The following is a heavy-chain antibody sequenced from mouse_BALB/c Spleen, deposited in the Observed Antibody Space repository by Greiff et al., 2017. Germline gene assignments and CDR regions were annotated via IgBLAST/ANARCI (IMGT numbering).Heavy chain of an antibody. CDR1: GFSLTSYG. CDR3: ARDGGYGYVAY. Sequence: VKLVESGPGLVAPSQSLSITCTVSGFSLTSYGVHWVRQPPGKGLEWLGVIWAGGSTNYNSALMSRLSISKDNSKSQVFLKMNSLQTDDTAMYYCARDGGYGYVAYWGQGTLVTVSA. CDR2: IWAGGST. D-gene: IGHD2-2*01. J-gene: IGHJ3*01. V-gene: IGHV2-9*02.